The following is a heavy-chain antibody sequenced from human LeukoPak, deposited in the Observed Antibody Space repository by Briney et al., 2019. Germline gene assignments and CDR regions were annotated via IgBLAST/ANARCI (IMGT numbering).Heavy chain of an antibody. CDR2: IWYDGSNI. V-gene: IGHV3-33*01. J-gene: IGHJ4*02. D-gene: IGHD3-22*01. Sequence: GGSLRLSCAASGFTFSSYGMHWVRQAPGKGLDWVAVIWYDGSNIYHGDSVKGRFTASRDNSKNTLYLQMNSLRAEDTAVYYCARARNDYDSSGFSALDYWGQGTLVTVSS. CDR1: GFTFSSYG. CDR3: ARARNDYDSSGFSALDY.